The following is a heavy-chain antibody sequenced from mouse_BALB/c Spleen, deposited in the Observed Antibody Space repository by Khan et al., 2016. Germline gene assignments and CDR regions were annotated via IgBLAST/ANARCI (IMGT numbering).Heavy chain of an antibody. CDR1: GFTFSSFG. Sequence: EVELVESGGGLVQPGGSRKLSCAASGFTFSSFGMHWVRQAPEKGLEWVAYISSGSSTIYYADTVKGRFTISRDNPKHTLFLQMTSLSSEDTDMYDCSRSGSSYYDAIDYWGQGTSVTVSS. CDR3: SRSGSSYYDAIDY. CDR2: ISSGSSTI. D-gene: IGHD1-1*01. J-gene: IGHJ4*01. V-gene: IGHV5-17*02.